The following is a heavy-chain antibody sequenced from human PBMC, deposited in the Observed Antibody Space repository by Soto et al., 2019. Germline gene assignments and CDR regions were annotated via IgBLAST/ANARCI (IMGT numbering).Heavy chain of an antibody. D-gene: IGHD3-3*01. CDR2: ISYDGSNK. Sequence: AGGSLRLSCAASGFTFSSYGMHWVRQAPGKGLEWVAVISYDGSNKYYADSVKGRFTISRDNSENTLYLQMNSLRAEDTAVYYCARSPTYYDFWSGYSPHRDYYYYYMDVWGKGTTVTVSS. V-gene: IGHV3-30*03. J-gene: IGHJ6*03. CDR1: GFTFSSYG. CDR3: ARSPTYYDFWSGYSPHRDYYYYYMDV.